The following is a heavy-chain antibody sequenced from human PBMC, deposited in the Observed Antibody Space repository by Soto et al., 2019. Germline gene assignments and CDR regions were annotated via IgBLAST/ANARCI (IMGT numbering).Heavy chain of an antibody. J-gene: IGHJ6*02. D-gene: IGHD2-2*01. CDR2: INAGNGNT. CDR3: ARASGYCSSTSCSEYYYYGMDV. CDR1: GYTFTSYA. Sequence: GASVKVSCKASGYTFTSYAMHWVRQAPGQRLEWMGWINAGNGNTKYSQKFQGRVTITRDTSASTAYMELSSLRSEDTAVYYCARASGYCSSTSCSEYYYYGMDVWGQAPTVTVSS. V-gene: IGHV1-3*01.